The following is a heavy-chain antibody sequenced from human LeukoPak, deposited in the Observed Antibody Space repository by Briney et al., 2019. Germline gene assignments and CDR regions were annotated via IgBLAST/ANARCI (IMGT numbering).Heavy chain of an antibody. CDR1: GGSFRGYY. CDR3: ARVRSDIVVVPAPPRGGGWFDP. J-gene: IGHJ5*02. D-gene: IGHD2-2*01. CDR2: INHSGST. V-gene: IGHV4-34*01. Sequence: PSETLSLTCAVYGGSFRGYYWSWIRQPPGKGLEWIGEINHSGSTNYNPSLKSRVTISVDTSKNQFSLKLSSVTAADTAVYYCARVRSDIVVVPAPPRGGGWFDPWGQGTLVTVSS.